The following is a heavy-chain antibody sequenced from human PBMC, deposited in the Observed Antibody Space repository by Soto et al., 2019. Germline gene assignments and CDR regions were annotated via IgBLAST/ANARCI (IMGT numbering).Heavy chain of an antibody. Sequence: ETLSLTGTVAGGSMSSSSYYWGWIRQPPGKGLEWIGSIYYSGSTYYNPSLKSRVTISVDTSKNQFSLKLSSVTAADTAVYYCARSPSLVGATVFDDWGQGTLVTVSS. CDR3: ARSPSLVGATVFDD. CDR2: IYYSGST. J-gene: IGHJ4*02. D-gene: IGHD1-26*01. CDR1: GGSMSSSSYY. V-gene: IGHV4-39*01.